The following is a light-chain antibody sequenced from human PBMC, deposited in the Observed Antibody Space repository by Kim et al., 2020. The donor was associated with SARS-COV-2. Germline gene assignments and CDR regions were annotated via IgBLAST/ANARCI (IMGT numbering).Light chain of an antibody. V-gene: IGLV3-19*01. J-gene: IGLJ2*01. CDR1: SLRSYY. Sequence: SSELTQDPAVSVALGQTVRITCQGDSLRSYYASWYQQKPGQARVLVIYGKNNRPSGIPDRFSGSSSGNTASLTITGAQAEDEADYYCNSRDSSGNHMGVFGGGTQLTVL. CDR2: GKN. CDR3: NSRDSSGNHMGV.